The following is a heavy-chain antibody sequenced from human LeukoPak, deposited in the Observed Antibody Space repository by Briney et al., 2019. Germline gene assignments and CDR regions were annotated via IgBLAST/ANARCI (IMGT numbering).Heavy chain of an antibody. Sequence: PSQTLSLTCNVSGGSISSYYWSWIRQPPGKGLEWIGYIYYSGSTNYNPSLKSRVTISVDTSKNQFSLKLSSVTAADTAVYYCARIAGNRDYFDYWGQGTLVTVSS. J-gene: IGHJ4*02. CDR1: GGSISSYY. CDR3: ARIAGNRDYFDY. V-gene: IGHV4-59*01. D-gene: IGHD6-13*01. CDR2: IYYSGST.